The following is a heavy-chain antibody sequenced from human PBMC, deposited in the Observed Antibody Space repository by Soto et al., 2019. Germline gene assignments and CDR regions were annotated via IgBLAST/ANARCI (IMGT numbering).Heavy chain of an antibody. V-gene: IGHV4-59*01. CDR1: GGAIIHYY. CDR3: ARAAGIRYYFEY. D-gene: IGHD6-13*01. J-gene: IGHJ4*02. CDR2: IYYSGST. Sequence: SETLPLTSSVSGGAIIHYYGSCIRQPPGKGLEWIGYIYYSGSTNYNPSLKSRVTISVDTSKNQFSLKLSSVTAADTAVYYCARAAGIRYYFEYWRQGTLVTVSS.